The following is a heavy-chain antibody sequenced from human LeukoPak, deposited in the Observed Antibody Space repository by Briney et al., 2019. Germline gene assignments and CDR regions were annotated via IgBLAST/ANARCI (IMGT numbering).Heavy chain of an antibody. J-gene: IGHJ4*02. D-gene: IGHD2-21*02. CDR2: ISYDGSVQ. Sequence: GGSLILSWGAAAFTFSNYGMHCARHQPGRGRVGGAVISYDGSVQFYGDSVKGRFTISRDNSKNTLHLQMESLGVEDTALYYCAKEVTPKVAPAVEYWGQGTLVTVSS. CDR3: AKEVTPKVAPAVEY. CDR1: AFTFSNYG. V-gene: IGHV3-30*18.